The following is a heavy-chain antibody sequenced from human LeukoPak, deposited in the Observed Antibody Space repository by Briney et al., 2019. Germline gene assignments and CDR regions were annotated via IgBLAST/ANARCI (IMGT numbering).Heavy chain of an antibody. CDR3: ARIRCGRGQAICYNH. CDR1: GVSVSDYY. J-gene: IGHJ5*02. CDR2: VSSGGYN. V-gene: IGHV4-34*10. Sequence: SETLSLTCAVSGVSVSDYYWMWIRHSREKGREWFGEVSSGGYNTYNPLLGRQILISESTFQNQFFLTIRSATAADPALYYCARIRCGRGQAICYNHWAQGSLVTVSS. D-gene: IGHD2-21*01.